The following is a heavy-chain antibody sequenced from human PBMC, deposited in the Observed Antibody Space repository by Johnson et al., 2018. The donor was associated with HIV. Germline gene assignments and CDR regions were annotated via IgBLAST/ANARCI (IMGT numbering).Heavy chain of an antibody. CDR1: GFTVSSNY. Sequence: EVQLVETRGGLIQPGGSLRLSCAASGFTVSSNYMSWVRQAPGKGLEWVSVIYSGGSTYYADSVKGRFTISRDNSKNTLYLQMNSLRAEDTAVYYCARDRILTGYDASDIWGQGTMVIVSS. CDR2: IYSGGST. V-gene: IGHV3-53*02. CDR3: ARDRILTGYDASDI. J-gene: IGHJ3*02. D-gene: IGHD3-9*01.